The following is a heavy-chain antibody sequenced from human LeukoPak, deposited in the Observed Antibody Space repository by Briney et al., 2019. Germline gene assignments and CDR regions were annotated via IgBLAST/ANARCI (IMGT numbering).Heavy chain of an antibody. CDR2: IKQDGSEK. CDR3: ARAQYSGSYTPPYYFDY. Sequence: GGSLRLSCAASGFTFSSYWMSWVRQAPGKGLEWVANIKQDGSEKYYVDSVKGRFTISRDNAKNSLYLQMNSLRAEDTAVYYCARAQYSGSYTPPYYFDYWGQGTLVTVSS. J-gene: IGHJ4*02. V-gene: IGHV3-7*01. D-gene: IGHD1-26*01. CDR1: GFTFSSYW.